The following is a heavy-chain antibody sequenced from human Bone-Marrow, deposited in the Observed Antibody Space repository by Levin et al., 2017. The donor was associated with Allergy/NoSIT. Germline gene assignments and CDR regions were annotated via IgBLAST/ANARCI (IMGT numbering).Heavy chain of an antibody. CDR3: ARAGQLGQDFWSGYSYGLDV. CDR2: IYTHGTT. Sequence: SETLSLTCSVSGGSVSSYHWAWIRQPAGKGLEWIGHIYTHGTTKYNSSLQSRVTMSIDTYKNHLSLTLRSLTAADPAVYFCARAGQLGQDFWSGYSYGLDVWGQGTTVTVSS. V-gene: IGHV4-4*07. D-gene: IGHD3-3*01. CDR1: GGSVSSYH. J-gene: IGHJ6*02.